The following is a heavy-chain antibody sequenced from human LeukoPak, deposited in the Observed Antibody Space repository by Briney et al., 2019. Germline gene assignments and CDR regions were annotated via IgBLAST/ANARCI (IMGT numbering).Heavy chain of an antibody. V-gene: IGHV4-31*03. CDR3: ARGHVEYSYGYSRRWFDP. CDR1: GGSISSGGYY. J-gene: IGHJ5*02. CDR2: IYYSGST. D-gene: IGHD5-18*01. Sequence: SSETLSLTCTVSGGSISSGGYYWSWIRQHPGKGLEWIGYIYYSGSTYYNPSLKSRVTISVDTSKNQSSLKLSSVTAADTAVYYCARGHVEYSYGYSRRWFDPWGQGTLVTVSS.